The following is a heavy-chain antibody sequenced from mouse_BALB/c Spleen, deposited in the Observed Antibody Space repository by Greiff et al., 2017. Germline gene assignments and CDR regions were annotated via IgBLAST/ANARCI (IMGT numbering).Heavy chain of an antibody. D-gene: IGHD2-3*01. V-gene: IGHV7-1*02. Sequence: EVKVVESGGGLVQPGGFLRLSCATSGFTFSAFYLEWVRQPPGKRLEWIAASRNKANDYTTEYSASVKGRFIVTRDTSQSFLYHHMNPLRSEDTDIYYWERDATMMKTEGFACWGAGTRVTVSS. CDR2: SRNKANDYTT. CDR1: GFTFSAFY. CDR3: ERDATMMKTEGFAC. J-gene: IGHJ3*01.